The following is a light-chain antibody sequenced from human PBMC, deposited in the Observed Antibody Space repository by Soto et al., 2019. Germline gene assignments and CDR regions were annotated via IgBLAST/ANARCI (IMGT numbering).Light chain of an antibody. J-gene: IGKJ1*01. V-gene: IGKV1-5*01. CDR3: QQFDSSSGT. Sequence: LQMTQSPSTLSASVGDSLTTTCLASQSISSWLAWYQQKPGKAPKLLIYDASSLEPGVPSRFSGGGSGTEFTLTISSLQPDDLATYYCQQFDSSSGTFGQGTKVDIK. CDR2: DAS. CDR1: QSISSW.